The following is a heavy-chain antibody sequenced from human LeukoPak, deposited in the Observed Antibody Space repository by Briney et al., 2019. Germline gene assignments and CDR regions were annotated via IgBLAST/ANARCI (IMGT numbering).Heavy chain of an antibody. D-gene: IGHD2-21*02. CDR1: GFTFSSYW. CDR3: ARDLLFFSGYDDY. Sequence: PGGSLRLSCAASGFTFSSYWMSWVRQAPVKGLEWVANIKQDGSEKYYVDSVKGRFTISRDNAKNSLYLQMNSLRAEDTAVYYCARDLLFFSGYDDYWGQGTLVTVSS. V-gene: IGHV3-7*03. CDR2: IKQDGSEK. J-gene: IGHJ4*02.